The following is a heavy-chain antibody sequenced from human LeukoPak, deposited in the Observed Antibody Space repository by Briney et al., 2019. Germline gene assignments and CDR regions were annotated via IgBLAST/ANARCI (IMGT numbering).Heavy chain of an antibody. J-gene: IGHJ4*02. Sequence: GGSLRLSCAASGFTFSSYGMSWVRQAPGKGLEWVSAISGSGGSTYYADSVKGRFTISRDNSKNTLYVQMNSLRAEDTAVYYCAKNLRLTRYSSIDHWGQGTLVTVSS. CDR2: ISGSGGST. CDR1: GFTFSSYG. D-gene: IGHD5-18*01. V-gene: IGHV3-23*01. CDR3: AKNLRLTRYSSIDH.